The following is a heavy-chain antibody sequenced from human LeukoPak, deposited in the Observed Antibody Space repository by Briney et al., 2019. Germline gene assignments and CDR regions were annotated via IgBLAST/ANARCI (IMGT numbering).Heavy chain of an antibody. CDR1: GGSISSRSYY. Sequence: SETLSLTCTVSGGSISSRSYYWGWIRQPPGKGREWIVSIYYSGNTYYNPSLKSRVTISVDTSKNQFSLKLSSVTAADTAVYYCASIYSYNWNYGGPVDYWGQGTLVTVSS. CDR3: ASIYSYNWNYGGPVDY. V-gene: IGHV4-39*01. CDR2: IYYSGNT. D-gene: IGHD1-7*01. J-gene: IGHJ4*02.